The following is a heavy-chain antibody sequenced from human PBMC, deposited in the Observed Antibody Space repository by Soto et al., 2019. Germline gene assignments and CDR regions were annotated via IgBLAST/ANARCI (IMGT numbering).Heavy chain of an antibody. Sequence: EVQLVESGGGLVQPGGSLRLSCAASGSTFSSYAMHWVRQAPGKGLEYVSAISSNGGSTYYANSVKGRFTISRDNSKNTLYLQMGSLRAEDMAVYYCAREGYCSSTSCYSFDYWGQGTLVTVSS. CDR1: GSTFSSYA. J-gene: IGHJ4*02. CDR2: ISSNGGST. D-gene: IGHD2-2*01. CDR3: AREGYCSSTSCYSFDY. V-gene: IGHV3-64*01.